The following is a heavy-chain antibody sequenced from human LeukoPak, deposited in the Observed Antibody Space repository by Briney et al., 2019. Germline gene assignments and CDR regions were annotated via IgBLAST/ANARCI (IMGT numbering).Heavy chain of an antibody. CDR3: ARFDYYGSGSHDY. Sequence: SETLSLTCTVSGGSISSGGYYWSWIRQHPGKGLEWIGYIYYSGSTNYNPSLKSRVTISVDTSKNQFSLKLSSVTAADTAVYYCARFDYYGSGSHDYWGQGTLVTVSS. CDR2: IYYSGST. D-gene: IGHD3-10*01. CDR1: GGSISSGGYY. V-gene: IGHV4-61*08. J-gene: IGHJ4*02.